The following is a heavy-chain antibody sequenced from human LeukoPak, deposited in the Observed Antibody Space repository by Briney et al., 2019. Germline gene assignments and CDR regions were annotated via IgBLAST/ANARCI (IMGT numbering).Heavy chain of an antibody. CDR2: IKQDGSEK. D-gene: IGHD3-3*01. CDR1: GFTFSSYW. Sequence: GGSLRLSCAASGFTFSSYWMSWVRQAPGKGLEWVANIKQDGSEKYYVDSVKGRFTISRDNAKNSLYLQMNSLRAEDTAVYYCARDPYYDFWSGYYTGGDYWGQGTLVTVSS. J-gene: IGHJ4*02. V-gene: IGHV3-7*01. CDR3: ARDPYYDFWSGYYTGGDY.